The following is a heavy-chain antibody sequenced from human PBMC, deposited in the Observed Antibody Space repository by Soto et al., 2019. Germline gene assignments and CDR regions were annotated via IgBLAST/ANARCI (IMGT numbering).Heavy chain of an antibody. CDR2: ISSSSSYI. D-gene: IGHD6-13*01. CDR1: GFTFSSYS. Sequence: GGSLRLSCAASGFTFSSYSMNWVRQAPGKGLEWVSSISSSSSYIYYADSVKGRFTISRDNAKNSLYLQMNSLRAEDTAVYYCARAGIAAAGVDYWGQGTLVTASS. CDR3: ARAGIAAAGVDY. J-gene: IGHJ4*02. V-gene: IGHV3-21*01.